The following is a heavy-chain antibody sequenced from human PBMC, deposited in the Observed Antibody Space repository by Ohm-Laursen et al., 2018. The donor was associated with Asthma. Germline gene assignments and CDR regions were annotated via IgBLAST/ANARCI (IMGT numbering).Heavy chain of an antibody. Sequence: SQTLSLTCSVSGASVSSGGHYWSWIRQPPGKGLEWIGHVFYGGTTLYNPSLKSRVSISVDTSKNQFSLKLSSVTAADTAVYYCARGGSYEDYFDYWGQGTLVTVSS. CDR1: GASVSSGGHY. J-gene: IGHJ4*02. CDR2: VFYGGTT. D-gene: IGHD5-12*01. CDR3: ARGGSYEDYFDY. V-gene: IGHV4-61*08.